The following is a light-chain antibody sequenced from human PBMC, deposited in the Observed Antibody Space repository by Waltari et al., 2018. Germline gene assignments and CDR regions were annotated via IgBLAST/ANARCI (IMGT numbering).Light chain of an antibody. CDR3: QQIYTYPLT. V-gene: IGKV1-9*01. J-gene: IGKJ4*01. Sequence: DIQLTQSPSFLSASIGDRVIITCRASQDITSYLTWYQLKPGKAPKHLIFHASTLQPGGPPRFSASGSGTDFTHTISSLQPEDFATYYCQQIYTYPLTIGGGTKVESK. CDR1: QDITSY. CDR2: HAS.